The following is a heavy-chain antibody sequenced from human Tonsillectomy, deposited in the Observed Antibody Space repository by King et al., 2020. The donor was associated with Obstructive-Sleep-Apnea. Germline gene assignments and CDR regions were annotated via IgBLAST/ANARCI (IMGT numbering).Heavy chain of an antibody. D-gene: IGHD6-13*01. Sequence: QLQLQESGPGLVKPSETLSLTCTVSGGSISSSGYYWGWIRQPPGKGLEWIGSIYYSGSTYYNPSLKSRVTRSVDTSKNHFSLKLSSATAADTAMYYCARDQYSSRFFDYWGQGTLVTVSS. CDR3: ARDQYSSRFFDY. V-gene: IGHV4-39*07. CDR2: IYYSGST. CDR1: GGSISSSGYY. J-gene: IGHJ4*02.